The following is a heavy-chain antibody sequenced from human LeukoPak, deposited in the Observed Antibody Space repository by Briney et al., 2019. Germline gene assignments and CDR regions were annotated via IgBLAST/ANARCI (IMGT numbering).Heavy chain of an antibody. V-gene: IGHV3-23*01. J-gene: IGHJ3*02. CDR3: ARERGIVGPTDAFDI. D-gene: IGHD1-26*01. CDR2: ISVSGANR. Sequence: GGSLRLSCAASGFTFSSDAMSWVRQAPGKGLEWVSVISVSGANRYYADPVKGRFTISRDNSKNTLYLQMNSLRAEDTAVYYCARERGIVGPTDAFDIWGQGTMVTVSS. CDR1: GFTFSSDA.